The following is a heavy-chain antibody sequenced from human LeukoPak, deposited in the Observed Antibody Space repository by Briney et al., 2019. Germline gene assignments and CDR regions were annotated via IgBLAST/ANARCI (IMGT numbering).Heavy chain of an antibody. CDR3: ARDPHYVSSSCGYYYGMDV. V-gene: IGHV1-18*01. Sequence: ASVKVSCKASGYTFTSYGISWVRQAPGQGLEWMGWISAYNGNTNYAQKLQGRVTMTTDTSTSTAYMELRSLRSDDTAVYYCARDPHYVSSSCGYYYGMDVWGQGTTVTVSS. CDR1: GYTFTSYG. D-gene: IGHD3-16*01. J-gene: IGHJ6*02. CDR2: ISAYNGNT.